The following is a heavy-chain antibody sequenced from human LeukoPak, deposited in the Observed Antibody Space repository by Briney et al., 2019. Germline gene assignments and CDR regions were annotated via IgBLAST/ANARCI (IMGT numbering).Heavy chain of an antibody. CDR3: ARVQFQWFDP. D-gene: IGHD6-19*01. Sequence: GESLRLSCTASGFTFSITYMAWVRQAPGKGLEWVSVIYGGGDAYYADSVKGRFIIARDNSKKTLSLQMNNLRVDDTAVYYCARVQFQWFDPWGPGTLVTVSS. CDR1: GFTFSITY. CDR2: IYGGGDA. J-gene: IGHJ5*02. V-gene: IGHV3-66*01.